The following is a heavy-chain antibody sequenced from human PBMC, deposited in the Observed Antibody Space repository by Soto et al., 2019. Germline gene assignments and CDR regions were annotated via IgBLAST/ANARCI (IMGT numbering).Heavy chain of an antibody. J-gene: IGHJ4*02. Sequence: QAQLQQWGTGLLKPSEILSLTCAVYGGSLSGNYWGWIRQPPGKGLEWIGETHHSGSTAYNPSLKSRVTISVDTSRNQFSLKLNSVTAADTAVYYCARTTAAIHLNYWSQGTLVTVSS. CDR3: ARTTAAIHLNY. D-gene: IGHD2-21*02. CDR1: GGSLSGNY. CDR2: THHSGST. V-gene: IGHV4-34*01.